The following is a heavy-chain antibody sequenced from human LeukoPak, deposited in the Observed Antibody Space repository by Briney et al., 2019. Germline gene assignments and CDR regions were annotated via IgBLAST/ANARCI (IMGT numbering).Heavy chain of an antibody. CDR3: ARGPPIAARPLDY. D-gene: IGHD6-6*01. Sequence: GGSLRLSCAASGFTFSSYAMHWVRQAPGKGLEWVAVISCDGSNKYYADSVKGRFTISRDNSKNTLYLQMNSLRAEDTAVYYCARGPPIAARPLDYWGQGTLVTVSS. CDR1: GFTFSSYA. CDR2: ISCDGSNK. V-gene: IGHV3-30-3*01. J-gene: IGHJ4*02.